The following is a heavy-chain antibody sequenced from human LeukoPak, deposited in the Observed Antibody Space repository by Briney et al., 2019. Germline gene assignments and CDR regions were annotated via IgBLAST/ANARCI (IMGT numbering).Heavy chain of an antibody. CDR1: GFTFSSYA. CDR2: ISGSGGST. J-gene: IGHJ4*02. CDR3: AKTTIGYSSGRYPGWPVDY. V-gene: IGHV3-23*01. D-gene: IGHD6-19*01. Sequence: GGSLRLSCAASGFTFSSYAMSWVRQAPGKGLEWVSAISGSGGSTYYADSVRGRFTISRDNSKNTVYLQMNSLRAEDTAVYYCAKTTIGYSSGRYPGWPVDYWGQGTLVTVSS.